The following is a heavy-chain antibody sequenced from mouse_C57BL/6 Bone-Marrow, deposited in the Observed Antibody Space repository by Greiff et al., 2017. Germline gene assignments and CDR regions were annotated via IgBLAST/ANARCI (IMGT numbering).Heavy chain of an antibody. J-gene: IGHJ3*01. V-gene: IGHV5-6*02. Sequence: EVKLVESGGDLVKPGGSLKLSCAASGFTFSSYGMSWVRQTPDKRLEWVATISAGSSYTYYPDSVKGRFTISRDNAKNTLYLQMSSLKSEDTAMYYCARPYYGSSPFAYWGQGTLVTVSA. D-gene: IGHD1-1*01. CDR2: ISAGSSYT. CDR1: GFTFSSYG. CDR3: ARPYYGSSPFAY.